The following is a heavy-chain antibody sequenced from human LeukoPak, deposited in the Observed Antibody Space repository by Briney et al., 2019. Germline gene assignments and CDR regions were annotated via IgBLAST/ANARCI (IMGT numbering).Heavy chain of an antibody. V-gene: IGHV5-51*01. Sequence: HGESLKISCKGSGYNFANYWIGWVRQMPGKGLEWLGIIFPRDSDTRYSPSFQGQVTISADKSINTAFLQWHSLSASDSAIYYCELPQYDTSLVGFDSWGQGTLVTVSS. J-gene: IGHJ4*02. CDR2: IFPRDSDT. CDR3: ELPQYDTSLVGFDS. CDR1: GYNFANYW. D-gene: IGHD5-18*01.